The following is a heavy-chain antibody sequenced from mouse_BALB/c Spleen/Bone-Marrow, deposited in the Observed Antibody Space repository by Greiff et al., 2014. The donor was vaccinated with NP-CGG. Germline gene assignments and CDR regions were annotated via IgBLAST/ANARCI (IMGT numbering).Heavy chain of an antibody. V-gene: IGHV1S81*02. D-gene: IGHD2-1*01. CDR1: GYTFTSYY. CDR3: TRSYYGNYFDV. J-gene: IGHJ1*01. CDR2: INPSNGGT. Sequence: VQLQQSGAELVKPGASVKLSCKASGYTFTSYYMYWVKQRPGQGFEWIGEINPSNGGTNFNERFKSKVTLTVDKSSSTAYMQLSSLTSEDSAVYYCTRSYYGNYFDVWGAGTTVTVSS.